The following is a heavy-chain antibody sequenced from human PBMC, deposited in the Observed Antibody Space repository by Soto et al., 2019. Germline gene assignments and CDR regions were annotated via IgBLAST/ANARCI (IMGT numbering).Heavy chain of an antibody. Sequence: TLSLTCTVSGGSISSGDYYWSWIRQPPGKGLEWIGYIYYSGSTYYNPSLKSRVTISVDTSKNQFSLKLSSVTAADTAVYYCARGKYDFWSGYRTRSEYYFDYWGQGTLVTVSS. CDR3: ARGKYDFWSGYRTRSEYYFDY. CDR2: IYYSGST. D-gene: IGHD3-3*01. J-gene: IGHJ4*02. V-gene: IGHV4-30-4*01. CDR1: GGSISSGDYY.